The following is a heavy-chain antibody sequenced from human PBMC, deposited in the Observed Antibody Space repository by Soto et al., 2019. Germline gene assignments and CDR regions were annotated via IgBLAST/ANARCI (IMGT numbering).Heavy chain of an antibody. CDR3: ARGYYDSSGSRYFDY. V-gene: IGHV4-30-4*01. Sequence: SETLSLTCTVSGDSISSGDYYWSWIRQPPGKGLECIGYIYYSGSTYSNPSLKSRVTMSVDTSKNQFSLKLSSVTAADTAVYYCARGYYDSSGSRYFDYWGQGTLVTVSS. CDR1: GDSISSGDYY. D-gene: IGHD3-22*01. CDR2: IYYSGST. J-gene: IGHJ4*02.